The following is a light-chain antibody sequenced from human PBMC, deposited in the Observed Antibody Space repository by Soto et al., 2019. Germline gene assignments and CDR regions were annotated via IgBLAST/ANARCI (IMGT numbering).Light chain of an antibody. CDR2: GAS. CDR3: QQYRNWPRT. V-gene: IGKV3-15*01. J-gene: IGKJ1*01. Sequence: EIVLTQSPGTLSVSPGDRVTLSCGASQSVDINLDWYQQRAGQAPSLLVYGASTKATDMPGRFTGRGSGTEFSLTINNLQSEDFAVYYCQQYRNWPRTFGQGTKV. CDR1: QSVDIN.